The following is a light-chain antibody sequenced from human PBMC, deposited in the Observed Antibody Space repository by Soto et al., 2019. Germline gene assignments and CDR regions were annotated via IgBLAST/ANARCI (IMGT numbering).Light chain of an antibody. J-gene: IGKJ3*01. V-gene: IGKV3-11*01. CDR3: QQRSNSFT. CDR2: DAS. Sequence: EIVLTQSPATLSLSPGERATLSCRASQSVSSFLAWYQQKPGQAPRLLIYDASNRATGIPARFNGSGSGTDFTLTIGSLEPEDFAVYYCQQRSNSFTFGPGTKVDIK. CDR1: QSVSSF.